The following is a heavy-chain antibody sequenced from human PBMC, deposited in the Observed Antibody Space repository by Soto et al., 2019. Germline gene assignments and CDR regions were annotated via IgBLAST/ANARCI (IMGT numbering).Heavy chain of an antibody. V-gene: IGHV3-33*01. CDR1: GFTFSGYG. CDR3: VRDRAFRGYDY. Sequence: ESGGGVVQPGRSLRLSCAAAGFTFSGYGMHWVRQAPGKGLEWVAVIWFDGSSKFYADSVKGRFTISRDNSQSTLYLQMSSLRLEDTAVYYCVRDRAFRGYDYWGQGTLVTVSS. D-gene: IGHD5-12*01. J-gene: IGHJ4*02. CDR2: IWFDGSSK.